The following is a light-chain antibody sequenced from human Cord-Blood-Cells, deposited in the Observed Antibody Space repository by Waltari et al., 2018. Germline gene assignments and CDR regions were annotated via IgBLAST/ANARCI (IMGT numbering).Light chain of an antibody. Sequence: QSALTQPRSVSGSPGQSVTISCTGTSSDVGGYNYVSWYQQHPGKAPKLMIYYVRKRPSGVPDRFSGSKSGNTASLTISGLQAEDEADYYCCSYAGSYTWVFGGGTKLTVL. J-gene: IGLJ3*02. V-gene: IGLV2-11*01. CDR3: CSYAGSYTWV. CDR1: SSDVGGYNY. CDR2: YVR.